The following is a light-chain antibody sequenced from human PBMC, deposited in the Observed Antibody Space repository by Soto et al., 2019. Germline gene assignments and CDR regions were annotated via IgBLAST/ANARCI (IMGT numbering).Light chain of an antibody. J-gene: IGKJ2*01. Sequence: DIQMTQSPSSLSASVGDRVTVTCRASQSIGRYLNWYQQKPGKAPKLLIYDASSLESGVPSRFGGSGSGTEFTLTISSLQPDDFATYYCQQYNSYSPNTFGQGTKLEIK. CDR3: QQYNSYSPNT. V-gene: IGKV1-5*01. CDR2: DAS. CDR1: QSIGRY.